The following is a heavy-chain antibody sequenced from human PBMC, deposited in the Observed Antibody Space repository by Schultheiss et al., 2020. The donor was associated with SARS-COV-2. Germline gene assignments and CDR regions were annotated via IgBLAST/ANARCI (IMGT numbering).Heavy chain of an antibody. J-gene: IGHJ4*02. CDR3: TTDGPRAARGDY. V-gene: IGHV3-9*01. CDR1: GFTFSSYA. Sequence: GGSLRLSCAASGFTFSSYAMHWVRQAPGKGLEWVSGISWNSGSIGYADSVKGRFTISRDNAKNSLYLQMNSLKTEDTAVYYCTTDGPRAARGDYWGQGTLVTVSS. D-gene: IGHD6-6*01. CDR2: ISWNSGSI.